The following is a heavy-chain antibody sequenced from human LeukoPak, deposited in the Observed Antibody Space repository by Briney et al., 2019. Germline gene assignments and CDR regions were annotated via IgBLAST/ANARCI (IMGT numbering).Heavy chain of an antibody. CDR3: ARDSNILTGYYMVYFDY. CDR1: GYTFTIYG. CDR2: ISAYNGNT. J-gene: IGHJ4*02. Sequence: ASVKVSCKASGYTFTIYGISWVRQAPGQGREWMGWISAYNGNTNYAQKLQGRVTMTTDTSTSTAYMELRSLRSDDTAVYYCARDSNILTGYYMVYFDYWGQGTLVTVSS. D-gene: IGHD3-9*01. V-gene: IGHV1-18*01.